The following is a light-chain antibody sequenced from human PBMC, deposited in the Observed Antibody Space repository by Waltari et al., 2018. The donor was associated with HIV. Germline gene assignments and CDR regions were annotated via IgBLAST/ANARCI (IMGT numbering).Light chain of an antibody. J-gene: IGLJ3*02. CDR3: AVWDESLDGWL. Sequence: QSELTQSPSASGTPGQRITISCSGRSSNIERNYVYWYKQFPGATPKVLIYKDTERPSGVPDRISGSKSGTSASLLISGLRSDDEADYYCAVWDESLDGWLFGGGTKLTVL. CDR1: SSNIERNY. CDR2: KDT. V-gene: IGLV1-47*01.